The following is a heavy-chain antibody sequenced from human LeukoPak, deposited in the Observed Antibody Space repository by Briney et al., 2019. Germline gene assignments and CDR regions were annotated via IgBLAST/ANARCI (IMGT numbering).Heavy chain of an antibody. D-gene: IGHD3-16*01. Sequence: GGSLRLSCVASGFTFSIYWMSWVRQAPGKGLEWVANIKEDGSEKYYVASVKGSFTISRDNAKNSLYLQMNSLRAEDTAVYYCASGRQLGYWGQGTLVSVSS. CDR1: GFTFSIYW. CDR3: ASGRQLGY. J-gene: IGHJ4*02. V-gene: IGHV3-7*01. CDR2: IKEDGSEK.